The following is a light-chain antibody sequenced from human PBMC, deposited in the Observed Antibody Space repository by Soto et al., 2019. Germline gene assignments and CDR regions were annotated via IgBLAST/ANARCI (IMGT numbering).Light chain of an antibody. V-gene: IGKV3-11*01. CDR2: DKS. Sequence: EIVMTQSPATLSVSPGERATLSCRASQSVSSYLAWYQQKPGQDPRLLIYDKSNRATGIPARFSGSGSGTDFTLTISSLEPEDFAVYYCQQSSNWLTFGQGTRVEIK. J-gene: IGKJ5*01. CDR1: QSVSSY. CDR3: QQSSNWLT.